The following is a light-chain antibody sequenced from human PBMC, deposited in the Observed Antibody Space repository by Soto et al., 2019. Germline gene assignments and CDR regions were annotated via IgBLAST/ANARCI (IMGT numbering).Light chain of an antibody. J-gene: IGLJ1*01. CDR2: DVG. CDR3: SSYTPGSTL. Sequence: QSVLTQPASVSGSPGQSIAISCTGTSSDIGGYNYVSWYQQHPGKAPKLILYDVGTRPSGVSDRFSGSKSGNTASLTISGLQAEDEADYYCSSYTPGSTLFGTWTKVTVL. CDR1: SSDIGGYNY. V-gene: IGLV2-14*01.